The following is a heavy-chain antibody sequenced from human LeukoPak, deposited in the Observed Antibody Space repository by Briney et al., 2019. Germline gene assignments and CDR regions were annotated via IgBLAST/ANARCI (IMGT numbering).Heavy chain of an antibody. D-gene: IGHD4-17*01. Sequence: PSETLSLTCAVSGGSISSGGYSWSWIRQPPGKGLEWIGYIYHSGSTYYNPSLKSRVTISVDRSKNQFSLKLSSVTAADTAVYYCARGHDDYPFDYWGQGTLVTVSS. J-gene: IGHJ4*02. CDR1: GGSISSGGYS. V-gene: IGHV4-30-2*01. CDR3: ARGHDDYPFDY. CDR2: IYHSGST.